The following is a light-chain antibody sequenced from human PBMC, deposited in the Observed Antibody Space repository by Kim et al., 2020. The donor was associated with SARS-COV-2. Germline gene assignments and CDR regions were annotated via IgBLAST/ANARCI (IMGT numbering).Light chain of an antibody. V-gene: IGLV3-1*01. J-gene: IGLJ1*01. Sequence: SYELTQPPSVSVSPGQTASITCSGDKLGEKYACWYQQKPGQSPVLVIYQDSKRPSGIPERFSGSNSGNTATLTISGTQAMDEADYYCQGRVNGSVVFRTG. CDR3: QGRVNGSVV. CDR2: QDS. CDR1: KLGEKY.